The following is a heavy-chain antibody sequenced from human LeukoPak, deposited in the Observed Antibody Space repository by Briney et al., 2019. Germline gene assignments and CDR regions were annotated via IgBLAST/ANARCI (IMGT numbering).Heavy chain of an antibody. V-gene: IGHV3-74*01. CDR2: IKSDGSST. D-gene: IGHD1-26*01. Sequence: QPGGSLRLSCAASGFTFSSYWMHWVRQVPGKGLVWVSRIKSDGSSTTYADSVKGRFTISRDNAKNTLYLQMSSLRAEDTAVYYCARSTYSGSSYDCWGQGTLVTVSS. CDR3: ARSTYSGSSYDC. CDR1: GFTFSSYW. J-gene: IGHJ4*02.